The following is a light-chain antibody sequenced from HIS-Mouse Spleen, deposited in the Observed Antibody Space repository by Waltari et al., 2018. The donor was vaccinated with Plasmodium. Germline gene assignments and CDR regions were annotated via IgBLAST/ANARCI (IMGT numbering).Light chain of an antibody. CDR1: KLGDKY. V-gene: IGLV3-1*01. J-gene: IGLJ2*01. CDR3: QAWDSSTVV. CDR2: QDS. Sequence: SYELTQPPSVSVSPGQTASITCSGDKLGDKYACWDPQKPGQSPVLVIYQDSKRPSGIPERFSGSNSGNTATLTISGTQAMDEADYYCQAWDSSTVVFGGGTKLTVL.